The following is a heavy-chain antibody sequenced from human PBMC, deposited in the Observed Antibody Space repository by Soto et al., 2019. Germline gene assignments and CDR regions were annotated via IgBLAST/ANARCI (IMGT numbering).Heavy chain of an antibody. CDR1: GGTFSTYA. D-gene: IGHD5-18*01. CDR3: ASGIQLWLRRINNGYSG. Sequence: QVQLVQSGAEVKKPESSVKVSCKAPGGTFSTYAISWVRQAPGQGLGWMGRIIPMFGTANYAERFQDRVTITADQSTNTVYRELSSLRSEYTAVYFCASGIQLWLRRINNGYSGWGQGTLVTVSS. J-gene: IGHJ4*02. CDR2: IIPMFGTA. V-gene: IGHV1-69*15.